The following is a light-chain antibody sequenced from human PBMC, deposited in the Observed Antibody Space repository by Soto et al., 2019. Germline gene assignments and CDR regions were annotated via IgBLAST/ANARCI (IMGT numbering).Light chain of an antibody. CDR1: QSVASRN. J-gene: IGKJ1*01. V-gene: IGKV3-20*01. Sequence: EIVLTQSPGTLSLSPGERATLSCRASQSVASRNLAWYQQKSGQAPRFLIYGASSRAIHTPDRFSGSGSGTDFTLTISGXEPEDFAVYYCQHFGNSLWTFGQGTKVDIK. CDR2: GAS. CDR3: QHFGNSLWT.